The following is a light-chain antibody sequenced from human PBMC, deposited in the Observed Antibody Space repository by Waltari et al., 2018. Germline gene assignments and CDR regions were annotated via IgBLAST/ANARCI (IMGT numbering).Light chain of an antibody. Sequence: QSALTQPASVSGSPGQSITISCTGTSSDVGGFNYVSWYQQHPGKAPKLMIYEITNRPSGVSNRFSGSKSGNKASLTSSGLQAKDEADYYCSSYTSSSAFVVFGGGTKLTVL. CDR1: SSDVGGFNY. CDR3: SSYTSSSAFVV. CDR2: EIT. J-gene: IGLJ2*01. V-gene: IGLV2-14*01.